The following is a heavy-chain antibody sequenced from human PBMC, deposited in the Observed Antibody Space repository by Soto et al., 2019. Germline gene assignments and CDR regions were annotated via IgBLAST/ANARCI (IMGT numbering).Heavy chain of an antibody. CDR1: GFNFNKAW. Sequence: GGSLRLSCVVSGFNFNKAWMSWIRQAPGKGLEWVARIKAKSEGGTIHYAAPVKDRFTISRDDSQNTLYLQMNSLKTEDTALYYCTPGVRQAYCGGDCYSFDYWGQGT. J-gene: IGHJ4*02. D-gene: IGHD2-21*02. CDR3: TPGVRQAYCGGDCYSFDY. CDR2: IKAKSEGGTI. V-gene: IGHV3-15*01.